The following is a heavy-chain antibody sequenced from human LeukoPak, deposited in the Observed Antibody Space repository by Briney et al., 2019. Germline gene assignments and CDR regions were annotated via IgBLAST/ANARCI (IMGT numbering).Heavy chain of an antibody. CDR3: ARHRYCNSSSCYAFDY. D-gene: IGHD2-2*01. CDR2: IYYTGSA. J-gene: IGHJ4*02. CDR1: GASITSSSFY. V-gene: IGHV4-39*01. Sequence: SETLSLTCSVSGASITSSSFYWGWIRQPPGKGLERIGSIYYTGSADYNPSLKSRVTISVDTSKNQFSLKLTSVIAADAAVYYCARHRYCNSSSCYAFDYWGQGTLVTVSS.